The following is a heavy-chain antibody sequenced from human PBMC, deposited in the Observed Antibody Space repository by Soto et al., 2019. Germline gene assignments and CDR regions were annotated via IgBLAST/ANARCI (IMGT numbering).Heavy chain of an antibody. V-gene: IGHV5-10-1*01. Sequence: GESLKISCNGSGYSFTSYWISWVRQMPGKGLEWMGRIDPSDSYTNYSPSFQGHVTISADKSISTAYLQWSSLKASDTAMYYCARTPGTTRYCSGGSCYSDYYYYGMDVWGQGTTVTVSS. J-gene: IGHJ6*02. CDR3: ARTPGTTRYCSGGSCYSDYYYYGMDV. CDR2: IDPSDSYT. D-gene: IGHD2-15*01. CDR1: GYSFTSYW.